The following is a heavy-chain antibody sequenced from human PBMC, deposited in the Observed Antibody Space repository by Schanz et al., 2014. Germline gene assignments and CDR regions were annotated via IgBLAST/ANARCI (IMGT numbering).Heavy chain of an antibody. Sequence: QVQLVQSGAEVKKPGASVKVSCKASGYTFTVYYMHWVRQAPGQGLEWLGWINPNSGATSSAQKSQGRVTMTRDTSSSTAYMELWRLGSEDTAMYYCASDGSGRYTGFDYWGQGTLVTVSS. CDR3: ASDGSGRYTGFDY. CDR1: GYTFTVYY. D-gene: IGHD1-26*01. J-gene: IGHJ4*02. CDR2: INPNSGAT. V-gene: IGHV1-2*02.